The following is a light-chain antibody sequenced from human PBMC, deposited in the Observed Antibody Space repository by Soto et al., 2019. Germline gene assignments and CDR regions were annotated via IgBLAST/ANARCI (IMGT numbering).Light chain of an antibody. CDR3: QSYGSSPSAVV. V-gene: IGLV1-40*01. CDR1: SSNIGAGYD. Sequence: QSVLTQPPSVSGAPGQRVTISCTGSSSNIGAGYDVHWYQQLPGTAPKLLIYGNSNRPSGVPDRFSGSKSGTSASLAITGLQAEDEADYYCQSYGSSPSAVVFGGGTKLTVL. CDR2: GNS. J-gene: IGLJ2*01.